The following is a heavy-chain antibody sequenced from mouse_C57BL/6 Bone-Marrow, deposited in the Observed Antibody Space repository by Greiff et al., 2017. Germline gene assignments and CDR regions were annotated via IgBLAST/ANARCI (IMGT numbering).Heavy chain of an antibody. V-gene: IGHV1-53*01. Sequence: QVQLQQPGTELVKPGASVKLSCKASGYTFISYWMHWVKQRPGQGLEWIGNINPSNGGTNYNEKFKSKATLTVDKSSSTAYMQLSSLTSEDSAVYYCARSQVNYGSSYGYFDVWGTGTTVTVSS. CDR3: ARSQVNYGSSYGYFDV. J-gene: IGHJ1*03. D-gene: IGHD1-1*01. CDR2: INPSNGGT. CDR1: GYTFISYW.